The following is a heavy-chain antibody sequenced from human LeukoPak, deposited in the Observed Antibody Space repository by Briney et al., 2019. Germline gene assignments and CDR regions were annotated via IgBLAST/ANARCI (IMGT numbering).Heavy chain of an antibody. V-gene: IGHV4-34*01. D-gene: IGHD2-2*01. CDR1: GGSFSGYF. Sequence: SGTPSLTWAVYGGSFSGYFWGWVRPPPGKGLGGVGEINHSGSTNYNPSLKSRVTISVDTSKNQFSLKLSSVTAADTAVYYCARGRGVVPEPYYFDYWGQGTLVTVSS. CDR2: INHSGST. J-gene: IGHJ4*02. CDR3: ARGRGVVPEPYYFDY.